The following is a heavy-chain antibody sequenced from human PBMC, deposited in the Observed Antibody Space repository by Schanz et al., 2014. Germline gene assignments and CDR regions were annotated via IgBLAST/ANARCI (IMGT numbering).Heavy chain of an antibody. Sequence: QVQLVESGGGVVQPGRSLRLSCAASGFTFSSYGMHWVRQAPGKGLEWVAVIWYDGSNKYYADSVKGRFTISRDNSKNTLFLQMNSLRVEDTAVYFCVSQTGSPNYGGQGTLVTVSS. CDR1: GFTFSSYG. D-gene: IGHD6-13*01. CDR3: VSQTGSPNY. CDR2: IWYDGSNK. V-gene: IGHV3-33*01. J-gene: IGHJ4*02.